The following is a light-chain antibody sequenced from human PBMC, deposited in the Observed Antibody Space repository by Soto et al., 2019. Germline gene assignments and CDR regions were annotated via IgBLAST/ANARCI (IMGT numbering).Light chain of an antibody. V-gene: IGKV3-20*01. CDR1: QSISRPY. CDR2: GAS. CDR3: QQYDSWT. J-gene: IGKJ1*01. Sequence: EIGFTQSPGTLSLSPGEIATLSGRASQSISRPYLAWYQQKPGQAPRLLIDGASSRATGIPDRFSGSGSGTDFTLTISRLEPEDFAVYYCQQYDSWTFGQGTKVDIK.